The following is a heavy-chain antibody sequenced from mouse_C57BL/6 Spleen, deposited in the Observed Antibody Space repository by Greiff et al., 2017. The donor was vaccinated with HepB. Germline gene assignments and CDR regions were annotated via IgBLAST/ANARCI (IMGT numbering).Heavy chain of an antibody. Sequence: VQLQQSGAELARPGASVKMSCKASGYTFTSYTMHWVKQRPGQGLEWIGYINPSSGYTKYNQKFKDKATLTADKSSSTAYMQLSSLTSEDSAVYYVARSDSNYRYFDVWGTGTTVTVSS. CDR3: ARSDSNYRYFDV. CDR1: GYTFTSYT. D-gene: IGHD2-5*01. V-gene: IGHV1-4*01. J-gene: IGHJ1*03. CDR2: INPSSGYT.